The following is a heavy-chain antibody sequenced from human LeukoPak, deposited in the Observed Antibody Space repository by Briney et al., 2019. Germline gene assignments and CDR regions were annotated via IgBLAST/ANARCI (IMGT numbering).Heavy chain of an antibody. Sequence: KQSGPTLVNPTQTLTLTCTFSGFSLSTSVMCVSWIRQPPGKALEWLARIDWDDDKYYSTSLKTRLTISKDTSKNQVVLTMTNMDPVDTATYYCARIGYYDSSGYPAMLFDIWGQGTMVTASS. D-gene: IGHD3-22*01. CDR1: GFSLSTSVMC. CDR3: ARIGYYDSSGYPAMLFDI. CDR2: IDWDDDK. J-gene: IGHJ3*02. V-gene: IGHV2-70*11.